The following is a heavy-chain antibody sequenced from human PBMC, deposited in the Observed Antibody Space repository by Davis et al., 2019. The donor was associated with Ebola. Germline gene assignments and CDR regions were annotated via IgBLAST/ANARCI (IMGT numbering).Heavy chain of an antibody. D-gene: IGHD3-9*01. CDR2: IYHSGST. CDR1: GGSISSGGYS. CDR3: ARGDILTGYSY. V-gene: IGHV4-30-2*01. J-gene: IGHJ4*02. Sequence: MPSETLSLTCTVSGGSISSGGYSWSWIRQPPGKGLEWIGYIYHSGSTYYNPSLKSRVTISVDRSKNQFSLKLSSVTAADTAVYYCARGDILTGYSYWGQGTLVTVSS.